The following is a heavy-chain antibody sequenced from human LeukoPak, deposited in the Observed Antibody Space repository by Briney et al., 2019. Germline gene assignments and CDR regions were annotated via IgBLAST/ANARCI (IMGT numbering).Heavy chain of an antibody. Sequence: SVKVSCKASGGTFSSYAISWVRRAPGQGLEWMGGIIPIFGTANYAQKFQGRVTITADESTSTAYMELSSLRSEDTAVYYCARDSTAFNTDYYDSSGYYLYYFDYWGQGTLVTVSS. CDR1: GGTFSSYA. CDR3: ARDSTAFNTDYYDSSGYYLYYFDY. D-gene: IGHD3-22*01. CDR2: IIPIFGTA. J-gene: IGHJ4*02. V-gene: IGHV1-69*13.